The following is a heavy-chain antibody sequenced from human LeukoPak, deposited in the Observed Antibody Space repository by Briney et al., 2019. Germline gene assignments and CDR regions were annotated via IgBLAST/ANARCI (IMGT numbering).Heavy chain of an antibody. CDR2: FYSGGST. V-gene: IGHV3-53*01. CDR1: GFTVSSNY. J-gene: IGHJ3*02. Sequence: PGGSLRLSCAASGFTVSSNYMSWVRQAPGKGLEWVSVFYSGGSTYYADSVKGRFTISRDNSKNTLYLQMNSLRAEDTAVYYCAREGQQLSGAFDIWGQGTMVTVSS. CDR3: AREGQQLSGAFDI. D-gene: IGHD6-13*01.